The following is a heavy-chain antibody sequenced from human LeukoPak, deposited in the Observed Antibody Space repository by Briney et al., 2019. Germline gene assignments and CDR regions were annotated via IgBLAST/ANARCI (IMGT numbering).Heavy chain of an antibody. CDR1: GGSISSYY. CDR3: ARLAVSGHEYFQN. V-gene: IGHV4-59*08. D-gene: IGHD7-27*01. Sequence: KPSETLSLTCTVSGGSISSYYWSWIRQPPGKGLEWIGYIYYSGSTNYNPSLKSRVTISVDTSKNQFSLKLSSVTAADTAVYYCARLAVSGHEYFQNWGQGTLVTVSS. CDR2: IYYSGST. J-gene: IGHJ1*01.